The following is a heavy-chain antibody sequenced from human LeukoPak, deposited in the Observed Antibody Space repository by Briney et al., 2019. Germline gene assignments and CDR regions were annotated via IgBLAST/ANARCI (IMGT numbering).Heavy chain of an antibody. CDR2: ISSSSSYI. J-gene: IGHJ4*02. CDR3: ARGPPISGNFWRGKNHPPDY. V-gene: IGHV3-21*01. Sequence: GSLRLSCTVSGFTFGDYAMSWVRQAPGKGLEWVSSISSSSSYIYYVDSVKGRFTISRDNAKNSLYLQMNSLRAEDTAVYYCARGPPISGNFWRGKNHPPDYWGQGTLVTVSS. CDR1: GFTFGDYA. D-gene: IGHD3-3*01.